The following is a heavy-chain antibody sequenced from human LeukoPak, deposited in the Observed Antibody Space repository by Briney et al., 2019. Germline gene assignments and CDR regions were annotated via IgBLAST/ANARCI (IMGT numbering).Heavy chain of an antibody. J-gene: IGHJ3*02. Sequence: GGSLTLSCAASGFTFSSYGMSWVRQAPGKGPEWVSSITGSGGTTYYADSVKGRFSISRDNSKNTLSLQMNSLRADDTAVYSCAKDPPTVMPTAFQICGHGTMFTVS. D-gene: IGHD3-16*01. CDR3: AKDPPTVMPTAFQI. V-gene: IGHV3-23*01. CDR2: ITGSGGTT. CDR1: GFTFSSYG.